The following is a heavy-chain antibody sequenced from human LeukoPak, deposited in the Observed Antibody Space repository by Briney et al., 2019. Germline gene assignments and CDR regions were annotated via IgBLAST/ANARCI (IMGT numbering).Heavy chain of an antibody. V-gene: IGHV1-69*05. Sequence: GASVKVSCKASGGTFSSYAISWVRQAPGQGPEWMGRIIPIFGTANYAQKFQGRVTITTDESTSTAYMELSSLRSEDTAVYYCARGSDYYYYMDVWGKGTTVTVSS. CDR1: GGTFSSYA. CDR3: ARGSDYYYYMDV. J-gene: IGHJ6*03. CDR2: IIPIFGTA.